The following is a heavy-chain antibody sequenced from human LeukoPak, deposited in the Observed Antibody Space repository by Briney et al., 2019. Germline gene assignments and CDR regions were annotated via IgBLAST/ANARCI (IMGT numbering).Heavy chain of an antibody. CDR3: VKDASGYFDY. CDR1: GFTFTNYW. D-gene: IGHD6-19*01. J-gene: IGHJ4*02. Sequence: GGSLRLSCAASGFTFTNYWMHWVRQAPGKGLEYVSAISSNGGSTYYADSVKGRFTISRDNSKNTLYLQMSSLRAEDTAVYYCVKDASGYFDYWGQGTLVTVSS. CDR2: ISSNGGST. V-gene: IGHV3-64D*06.